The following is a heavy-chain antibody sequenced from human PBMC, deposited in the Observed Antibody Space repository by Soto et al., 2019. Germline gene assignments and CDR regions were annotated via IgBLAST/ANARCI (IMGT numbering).Heavy chain of an antibody. D-gene: IGHD5-18*01. V-gene: IGHV3-30*18. CDR1: GFTFSSYG. Sequence: SLRLSCAASGFTFSSYGMHWVRQAPGKGLEWVAVISYDGSNKYYADSVKGRFTISRDNSKNTLYLQMNSLRAEDTAVYYCAKNSLRIQLWSPFDYWGQGTLVTVPS. CDR3: AKNSLRIQLWSPFDY. J-gene: IGHJ4*02. CDR2: ISYDGSNK.